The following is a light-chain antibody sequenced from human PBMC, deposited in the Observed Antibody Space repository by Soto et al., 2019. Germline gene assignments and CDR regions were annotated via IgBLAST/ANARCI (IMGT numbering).Light chain of an antibody. J-gene: IGKJ3*01. CDR1: QSISSY. CDR2: AAS. Sequence: DIQMTQSPSSQSASVGDRVTITCRASQSISSYLNWYQQKPGKAPKLLIYAASSLQSGVPSRFSGSGSGTDFTLTISSLQPEHFATYYCQQSYSTPLTFGPGTKVDIK. V-gene: IGKV1-39*01. CDR3: QQSYSTPLT.